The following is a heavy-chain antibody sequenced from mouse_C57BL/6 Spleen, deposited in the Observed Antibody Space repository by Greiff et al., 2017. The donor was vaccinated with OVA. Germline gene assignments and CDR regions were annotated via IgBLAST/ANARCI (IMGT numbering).Heavy chain of an antibody. Sequence: VQLQQSGAELVKPGASVKLSCKASGYTFTEYTIHWVKQRSGQGLEWIGWFYPGSGSIKYNEKFKDKATLTADKSSSTVYMELSRLTSEDSAVYFGARHEDSRYGSSSAWFAYWGQGTLVTVSA. V-gene: IGHV1-62-2*01. J-gene: IGHJ3*01. CDR1: GYTFTEYT. CDR2: FYPGSGSI. CDR3: ARHEDSRYGSSSAWFAY. D-gene: IGHD1-1*01.